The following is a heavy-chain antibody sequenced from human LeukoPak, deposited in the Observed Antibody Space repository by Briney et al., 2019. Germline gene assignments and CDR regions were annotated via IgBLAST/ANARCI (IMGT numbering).Heavy chain of an antibody. CDR1: GVSISDYY. CDR3: ARHYSSYYYGSGSYYGGFDY. CDR2: VYYTGTT. V-gene: IGHV4-59*08. J-gene: IGHJ4*02. D-gene: IGHD3-10*01. Sequence: SETLSLTCIVSGVSISDYYWSWIRQPPGKGLECIGCVYYTGTTTYNPSLKRRVTISVDTSKNQFSLKLSSVTAADTAVYYCARHYSSYYYGSGSYYGGFDYWGQGTLVTVSS.